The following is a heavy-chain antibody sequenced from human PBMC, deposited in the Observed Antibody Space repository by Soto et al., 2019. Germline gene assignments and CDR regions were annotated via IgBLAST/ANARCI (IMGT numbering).Heavy chain of an antibody. Sequence: APVKVSCKASGYTFTSYGISWVRQAPGQGLEWMGWINSYNGNTNYAQKLQGRVTMTTDTSTSTAYMELRSLRSDDTAVYYCAREPVAGIWFDPWGQGTLVTVSS. V-gene: IGHV1-18*01. CDR1: GYTFTSYG. CDR3: AREPVAGIWFDP. D-gene: IGHD6-19*01. J-gene: IGHJ5*02. CDR2: INSYNGNT.